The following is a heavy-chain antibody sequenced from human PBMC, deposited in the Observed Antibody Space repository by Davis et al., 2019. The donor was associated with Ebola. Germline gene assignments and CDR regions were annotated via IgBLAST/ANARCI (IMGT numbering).Heavy chain of an antibody. CDR1: GYSFTSYW. CDR2: IDPSDSYT. CDR3: ARRHAAASYYFDY. V-gene: IGHV5-10-1*01. D-gene: IGHD2-2*01. J-gene: IGHJ4*02. Sequence: GESLKISCKGSGYSFTSYWISWVRQMPGKGLEWMGRIDPSDSYTNYSPSFQGHVTISADKSISTAYLQWSSLKASDTAMYYCARRHAAASYYFDYWGQGTLVTVSS.